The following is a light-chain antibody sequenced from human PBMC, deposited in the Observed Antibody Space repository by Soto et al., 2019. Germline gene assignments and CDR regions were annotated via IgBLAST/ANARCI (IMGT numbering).Light chain of an antibody. CDR2: DVS. V-gene: IGLV2-14*03. J-gene: IGLJ2*01. CDR3: SSYTSSSTLV. Sequence: QSALTQPASVSGSPGQSITISCTGTSSDVGGYNSVSWYQQHPGKAPQLMIYDVSNRPSGVSNRFSGSKSGNTASLTISGLQAEDEAEYYCSSYTSSSTLVFGGGTKLTVL. CDR1: SSDVGGYNS.